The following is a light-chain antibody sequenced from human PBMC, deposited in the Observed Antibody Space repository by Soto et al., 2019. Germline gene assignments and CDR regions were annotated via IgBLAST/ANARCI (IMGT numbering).Light chain of an antibody. J-gene: IGKJ4*01. CDR3: QQANSFPLT. CDR2: AAS. V-gene: IGKV1-12*01. CDR1: QGISSW. Sequence: IHMTLSASSVSASVGYRVTITCRASQGISSWLAWYQQKQGKAPKLLIYAASSLQSGVPSRFSGSGYGTDFNLTISSLQTEDFATYYCQQANSFPLTFGGGTKVDIK.